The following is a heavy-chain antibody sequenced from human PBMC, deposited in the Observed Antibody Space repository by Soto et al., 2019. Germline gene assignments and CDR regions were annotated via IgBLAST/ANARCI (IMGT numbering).Heavy chain of an antibody. D-gene: IGHD3-9*01. CDR2: IDPSDSYT. CDR1: GYSFTSYW. V-gene: IGHV5-10-1*01. J-gene: IGHJ6*02. Sequence: LGESLKVSYKGSGYSFTSYWISWVRQMPEKGLEWMGRIDPSDSYTNYSPSFQCHVTISADKSISTAYLQWSSLKASDTAMYYCARHLTYYYILTSYYSPYYHYRKDVWGQGTTVTGSS. CDR3: ARHLTYYYILTSYYSPYYHYRKDV.